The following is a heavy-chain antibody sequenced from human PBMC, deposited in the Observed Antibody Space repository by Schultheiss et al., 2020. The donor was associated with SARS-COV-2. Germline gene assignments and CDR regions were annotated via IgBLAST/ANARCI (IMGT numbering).Heavy chain of an antibody. D-gene: IGHD4-17*01. CDR1: GYTFSSYG. CDR3: ARVHYGDPNWFDP. J-gene: IGHJ5*02. CDR2: IAGYNGDT. Sequence: ASVKVSCKASGYTFSSYGISWVRQAPGQGLEWMGWIAGYNGDTNYAQKLQGRVTMTTDTSTSTAYMELRSLRSDDTAVYYCARVHYGDPNWFDPWGQGTLVTVSS. V-gene: IGHV1-18*01.